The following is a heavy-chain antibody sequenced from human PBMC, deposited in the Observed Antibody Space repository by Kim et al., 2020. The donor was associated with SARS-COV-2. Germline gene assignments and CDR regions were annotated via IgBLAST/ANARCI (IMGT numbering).Heavy chain of an antibody. CDR2: ISGQSGNV. CDR3: ARATRDDSHPPNY. D-gene: IGHD3-22*01. CDR1: GYTFTSYG. J-gene: IGHJ4*02. V-gene: IGHV1-18*01. Sequence: ASVKVSCKTSGYTFTSYGIVWVRQAPGQGLQWMGWISGQSGNVNYALKFQGRLTMTIDTSTTTAYLELRSLTSDDTAMYFCARATRDDSHPPNYWGQGSL.